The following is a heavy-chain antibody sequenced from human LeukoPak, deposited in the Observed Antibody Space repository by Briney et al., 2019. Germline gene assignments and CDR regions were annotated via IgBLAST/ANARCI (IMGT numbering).Heavy chain of an antibody. D-gene: IGHD6-13*01. J-gene: IGHJ3*02. CDR2: IRFDRSNE. Sequence: QSGGSLRLSCAASGFTFSSYGMHWVRQAPGKGLEWVAFIRFDRSNEYYADSVKGRFTISRDNSKNTLYPQMNSLRAEDTAVYYCAKDRGSWYSDAFDIWGQGTMVTVSS. V-gene: IGHV3-30*02. CDR3: AKDRGSWYSDAFDI. CDR1: GFTFSSYG.